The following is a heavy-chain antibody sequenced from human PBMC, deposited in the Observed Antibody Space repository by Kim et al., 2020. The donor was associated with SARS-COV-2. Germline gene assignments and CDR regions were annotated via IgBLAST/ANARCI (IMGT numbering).Heavy chain of an antibody. D-gene: IGHD6-19*01. Sequence: YARGFQGRVTMTREQSTSTIYLEMTSLTPGDTAVYFCARDGIAVSRGDFDYWGQGTLVTVSS. CDR3: ARDGIAVSRGDFDY. J-gene: IGHJ4*02. V-gene: IGHV1-46*01.